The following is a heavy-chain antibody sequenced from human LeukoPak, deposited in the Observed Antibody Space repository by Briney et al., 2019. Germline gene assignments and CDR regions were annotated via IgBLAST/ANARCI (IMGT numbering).Heavy chain of an antibody. Sequence: PGGSLRLSCAASGFTFTTYGMSWVRQAPGKGLEWVSCISVSGGTTYYADSVKGRFTISRDNSKNTQYLQMNSLRVEDTAVYYCAKGGVYDSGGSGYGMDVWGQGTTVTVSS. D-gene: IGHD3-22*01. V-gene: IGHV3-23*01. CDR2: ISVSGGTT. CDR3: AKGGVYDSGGSGYGMDV. CDR1: GFTFTTYG. J-gene: IGHJ6*02.